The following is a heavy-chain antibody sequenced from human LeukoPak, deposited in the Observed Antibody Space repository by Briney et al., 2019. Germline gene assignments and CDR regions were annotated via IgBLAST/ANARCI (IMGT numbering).Heavy chain of an antibody. Sequence: SETLSLTCTVSGGSINSDGYYWSWIRQHPGKGLEWIGYIYYSGSTYYNPSLKSRVTISVDTSKNQFSLKLSSVTAADTAVYYCARGDWFDPWGQGTLVTVSS. V-gene: IGHV4-31*03. CDR2: IYYSGST. CDR3: ARGDWFDP. CDR1: GGSINSDGYY. J-gene: IGHJ5*02.